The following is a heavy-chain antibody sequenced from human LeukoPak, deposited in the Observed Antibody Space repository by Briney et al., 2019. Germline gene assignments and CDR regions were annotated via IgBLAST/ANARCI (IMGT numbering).Heavy chain of an antibody. CDR2: IGTVGDT. CDR3: TREGRSSNWADWYFDL. J-gene: IGHJ2*01. V-gene: IGHV3-13*01. Sequence: GGSLRLSCAASGFTFSSYDMHWVRQATGKGLEWVSAIGTVGDTYYPGSVKGRFTISRDDAKNSLYLQMDNLRAGDTAIYYCTREGRSSNWADWYFDLWGRGTLVTVSS. D-gene: IGHD6-13*01. CDR1: GFTFSSYD.